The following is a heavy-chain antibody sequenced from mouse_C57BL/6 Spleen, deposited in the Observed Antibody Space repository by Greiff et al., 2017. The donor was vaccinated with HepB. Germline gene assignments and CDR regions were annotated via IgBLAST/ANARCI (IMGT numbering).Heavy chain of an antibody. D-gene: IGHD2-4*01. J-gene: IGHJ2*01. CDR2: IDPSDSYT. CDR3: ARGLRRSHFDY. CDR1: GYTFTSYW. V-gene: IGHV1-59*01. Sequence: VQLQQPGAELVRPGTSVKLSCKASGYTFTSYWMHWVKQRPGQGLEWIGVIDPSDSYTNYNQKFKGKATLTVDTSSSTAYMQLSSLTSEDSAVYYCARGLRRSHFDYWGQGTTLTVSS.